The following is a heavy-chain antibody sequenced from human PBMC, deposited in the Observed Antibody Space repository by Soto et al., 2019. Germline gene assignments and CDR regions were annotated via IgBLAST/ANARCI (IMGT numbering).Heavy chain of an antibody. J-gene: IGHJ4*02. D-gene: IGHD2-8*01. CDR3: ARGAPRIVLMGPCGY. V-gene: IGHV3-30-3*01. CDR1: GFTFSSYA. Sequence: PGGSLRLSCAASGFTFSSYAMHWVRQAPGKGLEWVAFISYDGSIKYYADSVKGRFTISRDNSKSTLYLQMNSLRAEDTAVYYCARGAPRIVLMGPCGYWGQGTLVTVSS. CDR2: ISYDGSIK.